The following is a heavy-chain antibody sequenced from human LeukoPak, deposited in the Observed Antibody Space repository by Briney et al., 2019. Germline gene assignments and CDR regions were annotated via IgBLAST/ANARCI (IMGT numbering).Heavy chain of an antibody. V-gene: IGHV1-18*01. D-gene: IGHD2/OR15-2a*01. J-gene: IGHJ2*01. CDR2: ISAYNGNT. Sequence: ASVKVSCKASGYTFTSYGISWVRQAPGQGLEWMGWISAYNGNTNSAQKFQGRVTMTTDTSTSAAYMELRSLRSDDTAVYYCARDNTWYFDLWGRGTLVTVSS. CDR3: ARDNTWYFDL. CDR1: GYTFTSYG.